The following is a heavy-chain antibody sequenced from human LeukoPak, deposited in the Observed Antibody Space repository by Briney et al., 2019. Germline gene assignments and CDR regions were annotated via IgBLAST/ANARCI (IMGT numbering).Heavy chain of an antibody. CDR2: IFYSGGT. CDR3: AREGIAAAGTTTDY. D-gene: IGHD6-13*01. Sequence: SETLSLTCTVSGGSINTPNYYWGWIRQTTGKGLEWIGNIFYSGGTYYSPSLTSRVTISVDTPKNQFSLKLSSVTAADTAVYYCAREGIAAAGTTTDYWGQGTLVTVSS. CDR1: GGSINTPNYY. V-gene: IGHV4-39*02. J-gene: IGHJ4*02.